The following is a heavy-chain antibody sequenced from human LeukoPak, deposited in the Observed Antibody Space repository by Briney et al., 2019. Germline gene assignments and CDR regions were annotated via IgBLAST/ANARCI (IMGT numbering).Heavy chain of an antibody. Sequence: ASVKVSCKASGYTFTGYYMHWVRQAPGQGLEWMGWINPNSGGTNYAQKFQGRVTMTRDTSISTAYMELSRLRSEDTGVCYCARFFSGGGFDYWGQGTLVTVSS. CDR3: ARFFSGGGFDY. CDR1: GYTFTGYY. V-gene: IGHV1-2*02. D-gene: IGHD3-10*01. CDR2: INPNSGGT. J-gene: IGHJ4*02.